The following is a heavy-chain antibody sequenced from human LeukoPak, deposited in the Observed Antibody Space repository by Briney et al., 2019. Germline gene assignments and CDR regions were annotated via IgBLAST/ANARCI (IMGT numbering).Heavy chain of an antibody. CDR1: GYSISSAYY. V-gene: IGHV4-38-2*02. J-gene: IGHJ6*03. Sequence: SETLSLTCIVSGYSISSAYYWGWTRQPPGKGLEWIGSIFHSGNTYYNPSLKSRVTISVDTSKNQFSLMLSSVTAADTAVYYCARVNYSYFNMDVWGKGTTVTVSS. CDR3: ARVNYSYFNMDV. CDR2: IFHSGNT.